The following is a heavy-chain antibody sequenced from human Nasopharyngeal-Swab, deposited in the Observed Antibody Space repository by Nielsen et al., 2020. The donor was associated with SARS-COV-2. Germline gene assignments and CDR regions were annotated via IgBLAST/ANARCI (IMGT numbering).Heavy chain of an antibody. CDR1: GFTFSSYA. V-gene: IGHV3-23*01. D-gene: IGHD5-18*01. J-gene: IGHJ3*02. Sequence: GESLKISCAASGFTFSSYAMSWVRQAPGKGLEWVSVISGSGGSTYYADSVKGRFTISRDNSKTTLYLQMNSLRAEDTAVYYCAKAGGYSSAVAFDIWGQGTMVTVSS. CDR2: ISGSGGST. CDR3: AKAGGYSSAVAFDI.